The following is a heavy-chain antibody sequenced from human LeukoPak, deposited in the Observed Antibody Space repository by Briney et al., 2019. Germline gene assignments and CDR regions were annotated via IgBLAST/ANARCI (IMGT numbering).Heavy chain of an antibody. CDR2: ISSSGSTV. CDR1: GFTLSSYE. CDR3: AKGGIYRGYYYYYMDV. V-gene: IGHV3-48*03. J-gene: IGHJ6*03. Sequence: GGSLRLSCAASGFTLSSYEMNWVRQAPGKGLEWVSYISSSGSTVYYADSVKGRFTISRDNAKNSLYLQMNSLRGEDTALYYCAKGGIYRGYYYYYMDVWGKGTTVTISS. D-gene: IGHD6-13*01.